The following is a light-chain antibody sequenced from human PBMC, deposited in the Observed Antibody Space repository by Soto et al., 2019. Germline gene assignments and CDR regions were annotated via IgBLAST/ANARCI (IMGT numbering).Light chain of an antibody. J-gene: IGLJ1*01. CDR1: SSNIGSNT. Sequence: QSVLTQPPSASGTPGQRVTSSCSGSSSNIGSNTVNWYQHLPGTAPKLLIHANNQRPSGVPDRFSGSKSGTSASLAISWLQSEEADYYCAAWDDSLNGYVFGTGTKVTVL. CDR3: AAWDDSLNGYV. CDR2: ANN. V-gene: IGLV1-44*01.